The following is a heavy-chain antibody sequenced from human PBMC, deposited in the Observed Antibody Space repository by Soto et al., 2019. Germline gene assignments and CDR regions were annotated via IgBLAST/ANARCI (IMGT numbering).Heavy chain of an antibody. J-gene: IGHJ4*02. CDR3: ARASSSSSAADY. Sequence: QVQLQESGPGLVKPSQTLSLTCSVSGESINSGGYYWSWIRHHPGKGLEWIGYIYDSESAYYNPSLKSGVTISLDTSKNHFALRLSSVTAADTAVYYCARASSSSSAADYWGQGTQVTVSS. CDR2: IYDSESA. D-gene: IGHD6-6*01. V-gene: IGHV4-31*03. CDR1: GESINSGGYY.